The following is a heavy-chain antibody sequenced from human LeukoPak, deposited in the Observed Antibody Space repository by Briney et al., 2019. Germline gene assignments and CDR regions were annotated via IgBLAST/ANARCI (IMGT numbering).Heavy chain of an antibody. D-gene: IGHD3-16*01. J-gene: IGHJ4*02. CDR1: GGSISSNRYY. Sequence: PSETLSLTCTVSGGSISSNRYYWGWVRQPPGKGLEWIGSIYYSGSTYNNPSLKSRVTISVDTSKNQFSLKLSSVTAADTAVYYCARAWGYSYFDYWGQGTLVTVSS. CDR2: IYYSGST. V-gene: IGHV4-39*01. CDR3: ARAWGYSYFDY.